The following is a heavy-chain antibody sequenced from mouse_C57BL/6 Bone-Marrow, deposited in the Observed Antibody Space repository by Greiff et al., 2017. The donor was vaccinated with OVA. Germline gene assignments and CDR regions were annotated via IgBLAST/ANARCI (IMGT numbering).Heavy chain of an antibody. CDR2: IYPGSGTT. Sequence: QVQLKESGAELVRPGASVKLSCKASGYTFTDYYINWVKQRPGQGLEWIARIYPGSGTTYYNEKFTGKATLTAEKYSSTAYMQLSSLTSETAAVYFGTRSLGHYSLDYWGQGTTLTVSS. D-gene: IGHD6-2*01. CDR1: GYTFTDYY. J-gene: IGHJ2*01. V-gene: IGHV1-76*01. CDR3: TRSLGHYSLDY.